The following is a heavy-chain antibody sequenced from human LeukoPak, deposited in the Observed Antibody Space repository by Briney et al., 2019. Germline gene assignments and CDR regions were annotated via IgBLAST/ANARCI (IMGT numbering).Heavy chain of an antibody. CDR1: GFAFRTNW. V-gene: IGHV3-7*01. Sequence: GGSLRLSCAASGFAFRTNWMSWVRQAPGKGLQWVANIKQDGTEKFYVGSVKSRFTISRDNAKSTLYLQMDSLRVEDMAVYYCAREPDNWFDPWGQGTLVTVSS. CDR3: AREPDNWFDP. CDR2: IKQDGTEK. J-gene: IGHJ5*02.